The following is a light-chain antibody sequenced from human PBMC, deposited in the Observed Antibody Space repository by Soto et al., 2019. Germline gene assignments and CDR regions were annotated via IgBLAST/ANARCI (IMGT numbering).Light chain of an antibody. J-gene: IGKJ1*01. CDR1: QSISNW. CDR2: KTS. CDR3: QQYGSSPRP. V-gene: IGKV1-5*03. Sequence: VHMSLSPSPLSASVGDRVAITCRASQSISNWLPWYQQKPGKAPKLLIYKTSNLESGVPSRFSGSGSGTDFTLTISSLEPEDFAAYYCQQYGSSPRPFGQGTKVDIK.